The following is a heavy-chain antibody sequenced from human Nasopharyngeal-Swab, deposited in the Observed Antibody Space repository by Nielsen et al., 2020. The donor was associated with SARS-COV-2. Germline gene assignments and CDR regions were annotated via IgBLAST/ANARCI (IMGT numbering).Heavy chain of an antibody. D-gene: IGHD3-10*01. CDR3: RGSGSPFDY. V-gene: IGHV3-30-3*01. CDR1: GFTFSSYA. CDR2: ISYDGSNK. Sequence: GEPLKISCAASGFTFSSYAMHWVRQAPGKGLEWVAVISYDGSNKYYADSVKGRFTISRDNSKNTLYLQMNSLRAEDTAVYYCRGSGSPFDYWGQGTLVTVSS. J-gene: IGHJ4*02.